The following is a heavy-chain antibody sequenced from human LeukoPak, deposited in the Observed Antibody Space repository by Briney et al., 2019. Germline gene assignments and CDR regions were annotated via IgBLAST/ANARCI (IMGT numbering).Heavy chain of an antibody. CDR2: ISGSGGST. D-gene: IGHD4-17*01. V-gene: IGHV3-23*01. CDR1: GFTFSRYA. J-gene: IGHJ4*02. CDR3: AKPGYDYGDDY. Sequence: GGSLRLSCAASGFTFSRYALSWVRQAPGKGLEGVSVISGSGGSTYYADSVKGRFTISRDNSKNTLYLQMDSLRAEETAVYYCAKPGYDYGDDYWGQGTLVTVSS.